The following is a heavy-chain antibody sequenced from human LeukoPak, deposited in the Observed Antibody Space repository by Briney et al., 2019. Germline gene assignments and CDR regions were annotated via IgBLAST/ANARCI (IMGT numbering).Heavy chain of an antibody. D-gene: IGHD3-10*01. V-gene: IGHV1-8*01. Sequence: ASVKVSCKASGYTFTSYDINWVRQATGQGLEWKGWMNPNSGNTGYAQKFQGRVTMTRNTSISTAYMELSSLRSEDTAVYYCARSRMVRGVIRSGGWFDPWGQGTLVTVSS. J-gene: IGHJ5*02. CDR2: MNPNSGNT. CDR3: ARSRMVRGVIRSGGWFDP. CDR1: GYTFTSYD.